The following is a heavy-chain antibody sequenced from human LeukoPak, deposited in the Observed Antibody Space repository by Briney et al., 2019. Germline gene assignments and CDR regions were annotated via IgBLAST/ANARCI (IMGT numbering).Heavy chain of an antibody. D-gene: IGHD4-17*01. Sequence: GGSLRLSCAASGFTISSYAMSWVRQAPGKGLEWVSAISGSGGSTYYADSVKGRFTISRDNSKNTLYLQMNSLRAEDTAVYYCAKVGSYGDPMALGYWGQGTLVTVSS. CDR2: ISGSGGST. CDR1: GFTISSYA. J-gene: IGHJ4*02. CDR3: AKVGSYGDPMALGY. V-gene: IGHV3-23*01.